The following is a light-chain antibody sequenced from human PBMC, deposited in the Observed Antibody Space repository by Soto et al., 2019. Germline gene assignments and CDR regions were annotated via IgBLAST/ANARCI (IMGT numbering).Light chain of an antibody. V-gene: IGKV3-15*01. J-gene: IGKJ1*01. CDR2: GAT. CDR1: QSVRIL. Sequence: EIVMTQSPATLSVSPGESATLSCRASQSVRILLAWYQQKPGQAPRLLIHGATTRATGIPARFSGSGSGTEFTLTISSLQSEDFAVYYCQQYNNWPRTFGQGTKV. CDR3: QQYNNWPRT.